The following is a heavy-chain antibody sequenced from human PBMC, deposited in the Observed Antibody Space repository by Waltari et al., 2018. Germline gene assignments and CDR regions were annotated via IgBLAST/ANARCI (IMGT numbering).Heavy chain of an antibody. CDR1: GFTFSSYW. D-gene: IGHD6-13*01. CDR2: IKQDGSEK. Sequence: EVQLVESGGGLIQPGGSLRLSCAASGFTFSSYWMSWVRQAPGKGMEGGANIKQDGSEKDYVDAVKGRFTIARDNAKNSLYLQMNSLRAEDTAVYYCARHRGYSSSWGLDYWGQGTLVTVSS. CDR3: ARHRGYSSSWGLDY. J-gene: IGHJ4*02. V-gene: IGHV3-7*03.